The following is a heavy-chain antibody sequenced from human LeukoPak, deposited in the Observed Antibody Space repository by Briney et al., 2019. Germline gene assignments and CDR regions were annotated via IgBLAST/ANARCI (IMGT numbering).Heavy chain of an antibody. Sequence: GGSLRLSCAASGFTFDDYAMHWVRRAPRKGLERVSGISWYSGSITYADSVKCRCTISRDDAKNYLYPQMKSLRTEDTALYYCAKHTSTYYGSGSPTLDYWGQRPLVTVSS. D-gene: IGHD3-10*01. J-gene: IGHJ4*02. CDR2: ISWYSGSI. V-gene: IGHV3-9*01. CDR3: AKHTSTYYGSGSPTLDY. CDR1: GFTFDDYA.